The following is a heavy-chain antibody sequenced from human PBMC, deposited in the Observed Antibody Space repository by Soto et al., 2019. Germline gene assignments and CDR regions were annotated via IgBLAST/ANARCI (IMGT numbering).Heavy chain of an antibody. V-gene: IGHV1-8*01. J-gene: IGHJ6*02. Sequence: ASVKVSCKASGYTFTSYDINWVRQATGQGLEWMGWMNPNSGNTGYAQKFQGRVTMTRNTSISTAYMELSSLRSEDTAVYYCARGGYYDSVWGNLRHYGLDVWGQGTTVTVSS. CDR3: ARGGYYDSVWGNLRHYGLDV. D-gene: IGHD3-16*01. CDR1: GYTFTSYD. CDR2: MNPNSGNT.